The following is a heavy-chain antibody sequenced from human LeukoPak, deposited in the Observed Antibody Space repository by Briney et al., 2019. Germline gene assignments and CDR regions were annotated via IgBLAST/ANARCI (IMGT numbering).Heavy chain of an antibody. CDR2: ISYDGSNK. CDR3: ARENRGYDYVWGSYRYTGFFDY. CDR1: GVTVNSDA. J-gene: IGHJ4*02. Sequence: WATSGVTVNSDAMGWGRKVPRKGLEWVAVISYDGSNKYYADSVKGRFTISRDNSKNTLYLQMNSLRAEDTAVYYCARENRGYDYVWGSYRYTGFFDYWGQGTLVTVSS. V-gene: IGHV3-30-3*01. D-gene: IGHD3-16*02.